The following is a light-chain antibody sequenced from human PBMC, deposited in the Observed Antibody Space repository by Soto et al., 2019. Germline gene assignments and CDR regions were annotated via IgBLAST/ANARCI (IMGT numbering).Light chain of an antibody. CDR3: SSYAGSNNV. J-gene: IGLJ1*01. CDR2: EVS. V-gene: IGLV2-8*01. Sequence: HSALTQPPSASGSPGQSVTISCTGTSSDVGGYNYVSWYQQHPGKVPKLMIYEVSKRPSGVPDRFSGSKSGNTASLTVSGLKAEDEADYYCSSYAGSNNVFGTGTKLTVL. CDR1: SSDVGGYNY.